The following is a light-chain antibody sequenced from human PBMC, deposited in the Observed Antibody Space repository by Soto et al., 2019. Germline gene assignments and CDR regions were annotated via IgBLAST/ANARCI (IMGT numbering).Light chain of an antibody. J-gene: IGLJ3*02. CDR3: SSYTRRSTGV. CDR2: EVS. Sequence: QSALTQPASVSGSPGQSITISCTGTSSDVGSYNYVSWYQQHPGKAPKLMIYEVSNRPSGVSNRLYGSKSGNTASLTISEPQAEDEANYYCSSYTRRSTGVFGGGTQLTVL. V-gene: IGLV2-14*01. CDR1: SSDVGSYNY.